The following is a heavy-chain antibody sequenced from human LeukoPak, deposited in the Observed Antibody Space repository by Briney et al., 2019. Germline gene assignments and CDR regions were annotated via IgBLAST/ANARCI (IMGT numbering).Heavy chain of an antibody. CDR3: ARGVPGYCSGTSCYKDYYYMDV. Sequence: GGSLRLSCAASGFTFSSYEMNWVRQAPGKGLEGVSYISSSGSTIYYADSVKGRFTISRDNAKNSLYVQMNSLRAEDTAVYYCARGVPGYCSGTSCYKDYYYMDVWGKGTTVTVSS. D-gene: IGHD2-2*02. CDR1: GFTFSSYE. V-gene: IGHV3-48*03. CDR2: ISSSGSTI. J-gene: IGHJ6*03.